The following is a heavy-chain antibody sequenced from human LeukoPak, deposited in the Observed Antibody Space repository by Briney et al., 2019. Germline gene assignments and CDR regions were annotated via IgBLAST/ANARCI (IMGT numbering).Heavy chain of an antibody. D-gene: IGHD6-19*01. CDR1: GGSFSGYY. J-gene: IGHJ3*02. V-gene: IGHV4-34*01. CDR2: INHSGST. Sequence: KTSETLSLTCAVYGGSFSGYYWSWIRQPPGKGLEWIGEINHSGSTNYNPSLKSRVTISVDTSKNQFSLKLSSVTAADTAVYYCAREYSSGWYLHAFDIWGQGIMVTVSS. CDR3: AREYSSGWYLHAFDI.